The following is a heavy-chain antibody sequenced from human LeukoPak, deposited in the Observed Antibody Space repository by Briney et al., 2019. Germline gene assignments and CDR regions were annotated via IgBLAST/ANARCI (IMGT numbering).Heavy chain of an antibody. J-gene: IGHJ4*02. CDR1: GFTFSRNA. D-gene: IGHD2-2*01. Sequence: GSLRLSCAASGFTFSRNAMSWIRQAPGKGLEWVSSLSGSGGDTYYADSVKGRLTISRDNSKNTVYLQMNSLRAEDTAVYYCAKDPYGTRYFDYWGQGTLVTVSS. CDR2: LSGSGGDT. V-gene: IGHV3-23*01. CDR3: AKDPYGTRYFDY.